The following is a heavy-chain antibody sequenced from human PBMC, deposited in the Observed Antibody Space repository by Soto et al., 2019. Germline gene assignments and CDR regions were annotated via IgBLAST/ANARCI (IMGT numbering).Heavy chain of an antibody. V-gene: IGHV3-23*01. J-gene: IGHJ2*01. D-gene: IGHD4-17*01. CDR1: GFTFYHHA. Sequence: EVHLLESGGGLVQPGGSLRLSCAASGFTFYHHAMTWVRQAPGKGLEWVATISGGGDAPYYADSVRGRFTISRDNSRHTVSLLVNSLRAEDTAIYFCVRKAIGSTLTPYYWYFDFWGRGTLVSVSS. CDR2: ISGGGDAP. CDR3: VRKAIGSTLTPYYWYFDF.